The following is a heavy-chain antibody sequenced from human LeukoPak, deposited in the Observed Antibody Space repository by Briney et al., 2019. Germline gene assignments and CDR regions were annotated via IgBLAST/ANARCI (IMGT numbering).Heavy chain of an antibody. Sequence: PGGSLRLSCAASGFTFSSYGMHWVRQAPGKGLEWVAFIRYDGSNKYYADSVKGRFTISRDNSKNTLYLQMNSLRAEDTAVYYCAKDMTPTNWGSSFDYWGQGTLVTVSS. J-gene: IGHJ4*02. CDR1: GFTFSSYG. D-gene: IGHD7-27*01. V-gene: IGHV3-30*02. CDR3: AKDMTPTNWGSSFDY. CDR2: IRYDGSNK.